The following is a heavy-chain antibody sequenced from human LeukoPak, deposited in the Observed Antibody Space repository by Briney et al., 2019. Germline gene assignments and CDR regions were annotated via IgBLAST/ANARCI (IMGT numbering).Heavy chain of an antibody. CDR3: ARELGDYGDYADFDY. CDR1: GYTFTSYD. CDR2: MNPNSGNT. V-gene: IGHV1-8*01. J-gene: IGHJ4*02. D-gene: IGHD4-17*01. Sequence: ASVKVSCKASGYTFTSYDINWVRQATGQGLEWMGWMNPNSGNTGYAQKLQGRVTMTTDTSTSTAYMELRSLRSDDTAVYYCARELGDYGDYADFDYWGQGTLVTVSS.